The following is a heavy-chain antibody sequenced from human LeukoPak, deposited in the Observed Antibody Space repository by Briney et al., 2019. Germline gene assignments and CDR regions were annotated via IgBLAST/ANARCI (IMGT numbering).Heavy chain of an antibody. CDR2: INPNSGDT. V-gene: IGHV1-2*02. Sequence: ASVKVSCKASGYTFTGYYMHWVRQAPGQGLEWMGWINPNSGDTNYAQKFQGRVTMTRDTSISTAYMELSRLRSDDTAVYYCARVAIAAAGTLGYFQHWGQGTLVTVSS. J-gene: IGHJ1*01. CDR3: ARVAIAAAGTLGYFQH. CDR1: GYTFTGYY. D-gene: IGHD6-13*01.